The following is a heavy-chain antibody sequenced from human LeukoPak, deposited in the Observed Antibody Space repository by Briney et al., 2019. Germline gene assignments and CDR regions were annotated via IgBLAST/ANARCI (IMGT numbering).Heavy chain of an antibody. J-gene: IGHJ4*02. CDR3: ARAPDSSGYVFDY. CDR2: IIPILGIA. V-gene: IGHV1-69*04. D-gene: IGHD3-22*01. CDR1: GGTFSSYA. Sequence: SAKVSCKASGGTFSSYAISWVRQAPGQGLEWMGRIIPILGIANYAQKFQGRVTITADKSTSTAYMELSSLRSEDTAVYYCARAPDSSGYVFDYWGQGTLVTVSS.